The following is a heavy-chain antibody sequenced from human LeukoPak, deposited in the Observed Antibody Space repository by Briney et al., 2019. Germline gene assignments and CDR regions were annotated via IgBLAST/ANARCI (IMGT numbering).Heavy chain of an antibody. V-gene: IGHV3-64D*09. D-gene: IGHD3-22*01. CDR1: EFTFSDYT. J-gene: IGHJ4*02. Sequence: GGPLRLSCSASEFTFSDYTMHWVRQAPGKGLQYVSAISSNGGSTYYADSLKARFTISRDNSKNTLYLEMSSLRVDDTAVYYCVRVIYDSSAYSYDYWGQGTLVTVSS. CDR2: ISSNGGST. CDR3: VRVIYDSSAYSYDY.